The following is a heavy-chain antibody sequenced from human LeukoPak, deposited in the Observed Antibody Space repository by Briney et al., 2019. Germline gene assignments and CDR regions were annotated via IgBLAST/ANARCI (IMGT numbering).Heavy chain of an antibody. CDR2: IYTSGST. CDR3: ARSRDYYDSSGYSDWFDP. V-gene: IGHV4-61*02. CDR1: GGSISSGSYY. D-gene: IGHD3-22*01. J-gene: IGHJ5*02. Sequence: SQTLSLTCTVSGGSISSGSYYWSWIRQPAGKGLEWIGRIYTSGSTNYNPSLKSRVTISVDTSKNQFSLKLSSVTAADTAVYYCARSRDYYDSSGYSDWFDPWGQGTLVTVSS.